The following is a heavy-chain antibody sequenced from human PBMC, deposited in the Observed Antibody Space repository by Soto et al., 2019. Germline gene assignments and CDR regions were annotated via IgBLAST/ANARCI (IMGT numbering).Heavy chain of an antibody. D-gene: IGHD5-18*01. CDR1: GGSISSYY. CDR3: ATHSWIQLEYYFDY. V-gene: IGHV4-59*08. J-gene: IGHJ4*02. Sequence: QVQLQESGPGLVKPSETLSLTCTDSGGSISSYYWSWIRLPPGKGLEWIWYIYYSGSTNYNPSHDSRVTTAVDTSKNHSSQKLTSVTAAATTVYYCATHSWIQLEYYFDYWGQGTLVTVSS. CDR2: IYYSGST.